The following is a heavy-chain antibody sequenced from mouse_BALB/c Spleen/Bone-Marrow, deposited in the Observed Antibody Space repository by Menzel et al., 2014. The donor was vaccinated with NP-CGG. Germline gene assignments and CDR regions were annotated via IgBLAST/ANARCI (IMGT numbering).Heavy chain of an antibody. CDR1: GFTFTDHY. CDR2: IRNKANGYTT. J-gene: IGHJ2*01. Sequence: VESGGGLVQPGGFLRLSCATSGFTFTDHYMSWVRQPPGKALEWLGFIRNKANGYTTEYSASVKGRFTISRDNSQSIVYLQMNTLRAEDSATYYCARDYLYYFDYWGQGTTLTVSS. CDR3: ARDYLYYFDY. V-gene: IGHV7-3*02. D-gene: IGHD2-1*01.